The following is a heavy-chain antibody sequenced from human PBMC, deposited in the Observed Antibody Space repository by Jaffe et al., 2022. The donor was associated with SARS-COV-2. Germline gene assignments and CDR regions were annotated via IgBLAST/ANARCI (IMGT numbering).Heavy chain of an antibody. CDR2: MNPNSGNT. CDR1: GYTFTSYD. Sequence: QVQLVQSGAEVKKPGASVKVSCKASGYTFTSYDINWVRQATGQGLEWMGWMNPNSGNTGYAQKFQGRVTMTRNTSISTAYMELSSLRSEDTAVYYCARRRKFGPMAGTRGTRSNWFDPWGQGTLVTVSS. CDR3: ARRRKFGPMAGTRGTRSNWFDP. D-gene: IGHD1-1*01. V-gene: IGHV1-8*01. J-gene: IGHJ5*02.